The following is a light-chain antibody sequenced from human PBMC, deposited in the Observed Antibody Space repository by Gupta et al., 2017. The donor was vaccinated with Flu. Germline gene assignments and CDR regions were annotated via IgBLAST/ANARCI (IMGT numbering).Light chain of an antibody. Sequence: DIQMTQSPSTLSASVGDRVTITCRASQSISSWLAWYQQKPGKAPKLLIYKASSLESGVPSRFSGSGSGTXFTLTIXSLQPDDFATYYCQQYNSYWRSFGXGTKLEIK. CDR2: KAS. CDR3: QQYNSYWRS. CDR1: QSISSW. V-gene: IGKV1-5*03. J-gene: IGKJ2*03.